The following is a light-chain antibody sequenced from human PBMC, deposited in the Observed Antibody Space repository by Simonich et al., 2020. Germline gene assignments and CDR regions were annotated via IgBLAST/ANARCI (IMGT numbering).Light chain of an antibody. CDR1: SSDGGGYNY. J-gene: IGLJ2*01. Sequence: QSALTQPASVSGSPGQSITISCTGTSSDGGGYNYVSWYQQHTGKAPKLMIYDVMNRPSGVSNRFSGSKSGNTASLTISGLQAEDEADYYCSSYTSSSTPVVFGGGTKLTVL. CDR3: SSYTSSSTPVV. V-gene: IGLV2-14*03. CDR2: DVM.